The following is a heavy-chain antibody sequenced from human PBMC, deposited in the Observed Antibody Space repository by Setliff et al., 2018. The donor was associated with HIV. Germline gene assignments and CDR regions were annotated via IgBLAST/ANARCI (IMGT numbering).Heavy chain of an antibody. D-gene: IGHD1-26*01. Sequence: SETLSLTCTVSGGFSSIGSFYWGWIRQPPGKGLEWIGHISYSGTTNYNPSLKSRVTMSIDTSRNQFSLNLKSVTAADTAVYYCARDQGDTPRRGDIWGQGTLVTVSS. CDR1: GGFSSIGSFY. CDR2: ISYSGTT. V-gene: IGHV4-61*01. CDR3: ARDQGDTPRRGDI. J-gene: IGHJ3*02.